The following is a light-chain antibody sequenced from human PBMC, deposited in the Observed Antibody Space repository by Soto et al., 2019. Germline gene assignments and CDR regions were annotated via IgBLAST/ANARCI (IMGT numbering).Light chain of an antibody. CDR1: QSVSNTY. J-gene: IGKJ5*01. CDR3: QQYGSSIT. V-gene: IGKV3-20*01. CDR2: GAS. Sequence: EIVLTQSPGTLSLSPGERATLSCRASQSVSNTYLAWYQQTPGQAPRLLIYGASRRATGIPDRFSGRGSATDFTLTISRLEPEDFAVYHCQQYGSSITFGQGTRLEIK.